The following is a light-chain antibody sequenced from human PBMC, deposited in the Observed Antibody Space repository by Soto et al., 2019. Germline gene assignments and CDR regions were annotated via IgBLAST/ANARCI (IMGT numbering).Light chain of an antibody. V-gene: IGKV1-39*01. CDR3: QQSYSTPYT. Sequence: DIQMTHSPSSLSASVGDRVTITCRASQSISSYLNWYQQKPGKAPKLLIYAASSLQSGVPSRFSGSGSGTDFTLTISSLQPEDFATYSCQQSYSTPYTFGQGTNLEIK. CDR2: AAS. CDR1: QSISSY. J-gene: IGKJ2*01.